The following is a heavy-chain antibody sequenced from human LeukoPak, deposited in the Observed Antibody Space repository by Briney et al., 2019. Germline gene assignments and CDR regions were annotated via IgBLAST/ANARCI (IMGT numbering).Heavy chain of an antibody. V-gene: IGHV1-2*02. D-gene: IGHD3-22*01. Sequence: GASVTVSCKASGYTFTRYYMHWVRQAPGQGLEWMGWINPNSGGTNYAQKFQGRVTMTRDTSISTAYMELSRLRSDDTAVYYCARDAYYYDSSGYYPADYWGQGTLVTVSS. J-gene: IGHJ4*02. CDR1: GYTFTRYY. CDR3: ARDAYYYDSSGYYPADY. CDR2: INPNSGGT.